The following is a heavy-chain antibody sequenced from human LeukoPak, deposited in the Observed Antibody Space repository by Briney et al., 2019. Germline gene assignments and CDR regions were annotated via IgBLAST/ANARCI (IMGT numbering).Heavy chain of an antibody. V-gene: IGHV3-30*18. CDR1: GFTFSSYG. CDR2: ISYDGSNK. D-gene: IGHD4-17*01. CDR3: AKDGRYGDYVYDY. Sequence: GRSLRLSCAASGFTFSSYGMHWVRQAPGKGLEWVAVISYDGSNKYYADSVKGRFTISRDNSKNTLYLQMNSLRAEDTAVYYCAKDGRYGDYVYDYWGQGTLVTVSS. J-gene: IGHJ4*02.